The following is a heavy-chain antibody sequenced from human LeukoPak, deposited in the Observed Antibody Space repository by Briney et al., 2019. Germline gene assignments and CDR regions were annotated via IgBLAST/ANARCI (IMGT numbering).Heavy chain of an antibody. J-gene: IGHJ4*02. CDR1: GFTFSSYW. V-gene: IGHV3-7*01. Sequence: GGSLRLSCAASGFTFSSYWMSWVRQAPGKGLEWVANIKQDGSEKYYVDSVKGGFTISRDNAKKSLYLQMNSLRAEDTAVYYCARFSYVVPAAMGGSGTFDYWGQGTLVTVSS. CDR3: ARFSYVVPAAMGGSGTFDY. D-gene: IGHD2-2*01. CDR2: IKQDGSEK.